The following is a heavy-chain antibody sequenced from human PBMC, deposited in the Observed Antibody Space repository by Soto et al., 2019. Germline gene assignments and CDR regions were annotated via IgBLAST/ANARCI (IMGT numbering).Heavy chain of an antibody. CDR2: ISDSGGST. CDR3: AKDGGWSLAVAGLFDY. CDR1: GSTFSSDD. V-gene: IGHV3-23*01. Sequence: EVHLLEYGGGLVQSGGSPRLSCVVSGSTFSSDDMSWVRQAPGRGLEWVSGISDSGGSTYYADSVKGRFTISRDNAKNTLYLQMKSLRVEDTALYYCAKDGGWSLAVAGLFDYWGPGTQVTVSS. D-gene: IGHD6-19*01. J-gene: IGHJ4*02.